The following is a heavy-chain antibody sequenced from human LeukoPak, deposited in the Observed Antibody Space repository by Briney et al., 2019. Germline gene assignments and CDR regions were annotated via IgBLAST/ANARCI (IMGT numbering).Heavy chain of an antibody. J-gene: IGHJ6*03. V-gene: IGHV4-4*07. CDR3: ARDEGTPGHYYYMDV. D-gene: IGHD1-1*01. Sequence: PSETLSLTCTVSGGPISSYYWSWIRQPAGKGLEWIGRIYTSGSTNYNPSLKSRVTMSVDTSKNQFSLKLSSVTAADTAVYYCARDEGTPGHYYYMDVWGKGTTVTVSS. CDR1: GGPISSYY. CDR2: IYTSGST.